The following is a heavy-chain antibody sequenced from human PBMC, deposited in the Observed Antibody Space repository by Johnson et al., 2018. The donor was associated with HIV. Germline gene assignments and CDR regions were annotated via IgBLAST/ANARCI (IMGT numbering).Heavy chain of an antibody. CDR1: GFTFSSYD. D-gene: IGHD3-22*01. J-gene: IGHJ3*02. CDR2: IGTAGDT. CDR3: ARRAYYYDSSGYYSHAFDI. Sequence: VQLVESGGGLVQPGGSLRLSCAASGFTFSSYDMHWVRQATGKGLEWVSAIGTAGDTYYPGSVKGRFTISRENAKNSLYLQMNSLRAEDTAVYYCARRAYYYDSSGYYSHAFDIWGQGTMVTVSS. V-gene: IGHV3-13*01.